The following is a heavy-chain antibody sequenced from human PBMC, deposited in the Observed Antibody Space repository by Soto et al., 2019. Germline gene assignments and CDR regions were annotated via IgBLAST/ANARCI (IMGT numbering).Heavy chain of an antibody. D-gene: IGHD6-13*01. V-gene: IGHV3-30*18. Sequence: QVQLVESGGGVVQPGWSLKLSCAASGFTFSNYAIHWVRQAPGKGLEWVAVIASDGKDKRYADSVKGRFTISRDNSKNTVYLQMNSLRGEDTAVYYCAKDGAIAAADYFFDYWGQGSLVTVSS. CDR2: IASDGKDK. CDR3: AKDGAIAAADYFFDY. CDR1: GFTFSNYA. J-gene: IGHJ4*02.